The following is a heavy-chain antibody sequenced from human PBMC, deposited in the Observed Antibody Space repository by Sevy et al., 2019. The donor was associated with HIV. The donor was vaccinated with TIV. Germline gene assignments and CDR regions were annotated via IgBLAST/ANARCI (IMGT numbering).Heavy chain of an antibody. D-gene: IGHD6-19*01. CDR3: ARDSRYSSGWNDAFDI. CDR1: GFTFSSYA. J-gene: IGHJ3*02. Sequence: GGSLRLSCAASGFTFSSYAMHWVRKAPGKGLEWVAVISYDGSNKYYADSVKGRFTISRDNSKNTLYLQMNSLRAEDTAVYYCARDSRYSSGWNDAFDIWGQGTMVTVSS. V-gene: IGHV3-30-3*01. CDR2: ISYDGSNK.